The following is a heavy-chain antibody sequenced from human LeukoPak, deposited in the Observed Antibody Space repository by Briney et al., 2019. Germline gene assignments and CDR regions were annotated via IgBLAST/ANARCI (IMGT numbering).Heavy chain of an antibody. CDR3: AGHLGGWHYFDY. J-gene: IGHJ4*02. V-gene: IGHV3-30*04. D-gene: IGHD3-3*02. CDR1: GFTFSNFA. Sequence: GRSLRLSCAASGFTFSNFAIHWVRQAPSKGLEWVAVISYDGSTKYNTDSVKGRFTISRDNPKNTLYLQMNSRTHEDTAVYYCAGHLGGWHYFDYWGQGTLVTVSS. CDR2: ISYDGSTK.